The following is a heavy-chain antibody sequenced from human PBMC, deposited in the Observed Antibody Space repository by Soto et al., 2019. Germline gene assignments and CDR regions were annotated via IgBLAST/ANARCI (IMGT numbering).Heavy chain of an antibody. J-gene: IGHJ5*02. Sequence: PSETLSLTCTVSGGSISSSSYYWGWIRQPPGKGLEWIGSIYYSGSTYYNPSLKSRVTISVDTSKNQFSLKLSSVTAADTAVYYCAREIVATMGDWFDPWGQGTLVTVSS. CDR3: AREIVATMGDWFDP. V-gene: IGHV4-39*02. D-gene: IGHD5-12*01. CDR1: GGSISSSSYY. CDR2: IYYSGST.